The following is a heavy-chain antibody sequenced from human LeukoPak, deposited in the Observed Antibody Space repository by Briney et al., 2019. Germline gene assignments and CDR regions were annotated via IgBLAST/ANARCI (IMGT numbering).Heavy chain of an antibody. D-gene: IGHD3-3*01. CDR2: INPNSGGT. J-gene: IGHJ4*02. CDR3: ARSGSYDFWSGYYPFDY. V-gene: IGHV1-2*02. CDR1: GYTFNGYY. Sequence: GASVKVSCKASGYTFNGYYMHWVRQAPGQGLEWMGWINPNSGGTNYAQKFQGRVTMTRDTSISTAYMELSRLRSDDTAVYYCARSGSYDFWSGYYPFDYWGQGTLVTVSS.